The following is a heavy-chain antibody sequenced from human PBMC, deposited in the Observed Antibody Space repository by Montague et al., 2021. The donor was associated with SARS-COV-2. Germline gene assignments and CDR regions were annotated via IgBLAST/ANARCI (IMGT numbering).Heavy chain of an antibody. V-gene: IGHV3-48*03. J-gene: IGHJ4*02. CDR1: GFTFRSYE. CDR3: ASRAPTRIVLVVYAIGGYFDY. CDR2: LSSSGSTI. D-gene: IGHD2-8*01. Sequence: PLRLSCAAYGFTFRSYEMNWVRQAPGKGLEWVSYLSSSGSTIYYADSVKGRFTISRDNAKNSLYLQMNSLRAEDTAVYYCASRAPTRIVLVVYAIGGYFDYWGQGTLVTVSS.